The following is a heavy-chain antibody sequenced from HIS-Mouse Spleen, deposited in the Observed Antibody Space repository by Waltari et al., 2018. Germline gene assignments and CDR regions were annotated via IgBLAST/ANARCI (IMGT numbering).Heavy chain of an antibody. CDR2: ISSSSSYI. Sequence: EVQLVESGGGLVKPGGSLSPPCAASGSTFSSYRMNWVRQAPGKGLEWVSSISSSSSYIYYADSVKGRFTISRDNAKNSLYLQMNSLRAEDTAVYYCARDPSGYDNHWGQGTLVTVSS. J-gene: IGHJ5*02. CDR3: ARDPSGYDNH. CDR1: GSTFSSYR. D-gene: IGHD5-12*01. V-gene: IGHV3-21*01.